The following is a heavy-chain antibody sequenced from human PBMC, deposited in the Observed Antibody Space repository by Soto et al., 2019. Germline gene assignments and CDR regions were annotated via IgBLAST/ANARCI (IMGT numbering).Heavy chain of an antibody. V-gene: IGHV4-39*01. CDR2: VSFSGSK. D-gene: IGHD6-13*01. J-gene: IGHJ5*02. Sequence: SETLSLTCTVSGGAISNTTYYWGWIRQPPGKRLEWIGSVSFSGSKYYNPSLKGRVTFSIDTSKTLISLKVRSVTAADTAVYYCARGSTWQGRDWFDPWGQGTLVTVSS. CDR1: GGAISNTTYY. CDR3: ARGSTWQGRDWFDP.